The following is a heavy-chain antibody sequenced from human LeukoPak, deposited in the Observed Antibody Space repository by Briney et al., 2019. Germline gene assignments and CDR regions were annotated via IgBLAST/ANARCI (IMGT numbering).Heavy chain of an antibody. CDR2: TYYRSKWYN. J-gene: IGHJ4*02. D-gene: IGHD3-22*01. Sequence: SQTLSLTCAISGDSVSSNSVAWNWNRQSPSRGLVWLGRTYYRSKWYNDYAVSVKSRIAINPDTSKNQFSLHLNSVTPEDTAVYYCASSDNSGHLLAYWGQGTLVTVSS. V-gene: IGHV6-1*01. CDR3: ASSDNSGHLLAY. CDR1: GDSVSSNSVA.